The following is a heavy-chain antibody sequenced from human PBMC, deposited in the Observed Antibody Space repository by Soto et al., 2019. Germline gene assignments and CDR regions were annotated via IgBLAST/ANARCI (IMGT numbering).Heavy chain of an antibody. Sequence: GASVKVSCKASGYTFTSYGISWVRQAPGQGLEWMGWISAYNGNTNYARKLQGRVTMTTDTSTSTAYMELSRLRSDDTAVYYCATSRTSIAVAGETEYYFDYWGQGTLVTVSS. D-gene: IGHD6-19*01. V-gene: IGHV1-18*01. CDR2: ISAYNGNT. CDR1: GYTFTSYG. J-gene: IGHJ4*02. CDR3: ATSRTSIAVAGETEYYFDY.